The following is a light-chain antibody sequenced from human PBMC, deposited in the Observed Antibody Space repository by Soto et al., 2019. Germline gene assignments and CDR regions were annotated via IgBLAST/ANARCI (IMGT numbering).Light chain of an antibody. J-gene: IGKJ1*01. CDR3: QQYGSSPRT. Sequence: EIVLTQSPGTLSSYPGERATLSCRASQTVTSNYLAWYQQKPGQAPRLLIYGASSRATGIPDRFSGSGSGTDFTLTISRLEPEDFAVYYCQQYGSSPRTFGQGTKVDIK. V-gene: IGKV3-20*01. CDR2: GAS. CDR1: QTVTSNY.